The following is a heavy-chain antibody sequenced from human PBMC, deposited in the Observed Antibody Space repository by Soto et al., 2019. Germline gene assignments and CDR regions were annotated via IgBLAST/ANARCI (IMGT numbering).Heavy chain of an antibody. J-gene: IGHJ6*03. D-gene: IGHD2-15*01. CDR1: SGSISSSNW. CDR3: ARAVPFRGVVVAATDYYYYMDV. V-gene: IGHV4-4*02. CDR2: IYHSGST. Sequence: QVQLQESGPGLVKPSGTLSLTCAVSSGSISSSNWWSWVRQPPGKGLAWIGEIYHSGSTNYSPSLKSRVTITVDKSKNQFPLKLSSVTAADTAVYYGARAVPFRGVVVAATDYYYYMDVWGKGTTGTVSS.